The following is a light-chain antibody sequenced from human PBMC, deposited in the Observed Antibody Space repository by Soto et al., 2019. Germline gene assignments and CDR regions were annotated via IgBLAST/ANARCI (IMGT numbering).Light chain of an antibody. J-gene: IGKJ2*01. CDR3: QQYNNWPYT. CDR1: QSVSSN. Sequence: EIAMTQSPATLSVSPGERGTLSCRASQSVSSNLAWYQQKPGQAPRLLIYAASARATGIPARFSGSGSGTDFTLTISSLQSEDFAVYYCQQYNNWPYTLGQGTKVDI. CDR2: AAS. V-gene: IGKV3-15*01.